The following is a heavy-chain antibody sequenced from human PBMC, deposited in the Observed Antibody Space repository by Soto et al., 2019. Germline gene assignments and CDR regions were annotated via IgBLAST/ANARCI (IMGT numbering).Heavy chain of an antibody. Sequence: EVQVLESGGGLVQPGGSLRLSCAASGFTISSSAMTWVRQAPGKGLEWISSISGDGKATYYADSVKGRFTISRDSSKTTLYLQMNGLSVEDTATYFCAKITRSWGRGTLVTVAS. CDR3: AKITRS. CDR1: GFTISSSA. CDR2: ISGDGKAT. J-gene: IGHJ5*02. V-gene: IGHV3-23*01. D-gene: IGHD3-3*01.